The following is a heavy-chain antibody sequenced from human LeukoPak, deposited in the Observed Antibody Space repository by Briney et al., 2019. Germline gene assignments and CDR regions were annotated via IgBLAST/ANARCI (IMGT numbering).Heavy chain of an antibody. J-gene: IGHJ3*02. CDR1: GFIFSDHY. D-gene: IGHD6-6*01. Sequence: GGSLRLSCAASGFIFSDHYMDWVCQAPGKGLEWVGRTRNKANSYTTEYAASVKGRFTISRDDSKNSLYLQMNSLKTEDTAVYYCARPTIAARPDAFDIWGQGTMVTVSS. CDR3: ARPTIAARPDAFDI. CDR2: TRNKANSYTT. V-gene: IGHV3-72*01.